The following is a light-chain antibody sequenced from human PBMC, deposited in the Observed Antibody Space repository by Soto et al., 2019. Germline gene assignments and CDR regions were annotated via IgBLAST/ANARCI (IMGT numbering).Light chain of an antibody. Sequence: QSVLTQPPSVSVAPGQKVTISCSGSSSNIGNNPVSWYQQLPGTVPRLLIYDNTKRPSVIPDRFSGSKSGTSATLVITGLQTGDEADFYCGTWDSSLTAVVFGGGTKLTVL. CDR3: GTWDSSLTAVV. V-gene: IGLV1-51*01. CDR2: DNT. J-gene: IGLJ2*01. CDR1: SSNIGNNP.